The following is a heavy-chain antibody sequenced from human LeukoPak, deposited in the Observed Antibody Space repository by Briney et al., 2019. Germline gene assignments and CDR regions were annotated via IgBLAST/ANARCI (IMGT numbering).Heavy chain of an antibody. V-gene: IGHV3-23*01. J-gene: IGHJ4*02. CDR3: ARRSVTTFDY. D-gene: IGHD4-17*01. CDR2: GNDGST. Sequence: GNDGSTYYADSVKGRFTISRDNSQNTLYLQMSSLRADDTAVYYCARRSVTTFDYWGQGALVTVSS.